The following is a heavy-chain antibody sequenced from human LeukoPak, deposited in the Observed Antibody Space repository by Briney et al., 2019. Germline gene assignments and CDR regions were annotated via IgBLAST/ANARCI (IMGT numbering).Heavy chain of an antibody. CDR2: IYYSGST. D-gene: IGHD3-22*01. CDR3: ARVATYYYDSSGYYFDY. CDR1: GGSISSYY. J-gene: IGHJ4*02. Sequence: SETLSPTCTVSGGSISSYYWSWIRQPPGKGLEWIGYIYYSGSTNYNPSLKSRVTISVDTSKNQFSLKLSSVTAADTAVYYCARVATYYYDSSGYYFDYWGQGTLVTVSS. V-gene: IGHV4-59*01.